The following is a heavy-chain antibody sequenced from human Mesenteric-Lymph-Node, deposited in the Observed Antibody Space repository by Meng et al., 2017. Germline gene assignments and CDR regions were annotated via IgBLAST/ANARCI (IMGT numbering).Heavy chain of an antibody. CDR3: ARSTGTTYYFDY. J-gene: IGHJ4*02. CDR2: IYYSGST. D-gene: IGHD1-7*01. CDR1: GGSVSSGSYY. Sequence: GPLQESGPGLVKPSQTLSLTCTVSGGSVSSGSYYWSWIRQPPGKGLEWIGYIYYSGSTNYNPSLKSRVTISVDTSKNQFSLKLSSVTAADTAVYYCARSTGTTYYFDYWGQGTLVTVSS. V-gene: IGHV4-61*01.